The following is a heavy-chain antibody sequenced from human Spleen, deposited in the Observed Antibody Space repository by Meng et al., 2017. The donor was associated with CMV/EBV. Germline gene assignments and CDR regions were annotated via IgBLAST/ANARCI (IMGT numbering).Heavy chain of an antibody. CDR1: FSSYE. V-gene: IGHV3-48*03. CDR2: ISSSGSTA. D-gene: IGHD1-1*01. CDR3: ARGTGEPGMDY. J-gene: IGHJ4*02. Sequence: FSSYELNWVRQAPGKGLEWISYISSSGSTAYYADSVKGRFTISRDNAKNSLFLQMNSLRAEDTAVYYCARGTGEPGMDYWGQGALVTVSS.